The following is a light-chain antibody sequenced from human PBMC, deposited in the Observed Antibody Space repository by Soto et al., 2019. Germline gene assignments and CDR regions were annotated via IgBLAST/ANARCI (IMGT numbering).Light chain of an antibody. CDR3: LQNYTVPRT. CDR2: DAS. Sequence: DIQMTQSPSSLSASVGDRVTITCRASQSISTSLCWFQQKPGRAPKLLISDASTLQSGVPSRFSGSGFGTDFTLTINSLQPEDFAAYYCLQNYTVPRTFGQGTNLDIK. J-gene: IGKJ2*01. CDR1: QSISTS. V-gene: IGKV1-39*01.